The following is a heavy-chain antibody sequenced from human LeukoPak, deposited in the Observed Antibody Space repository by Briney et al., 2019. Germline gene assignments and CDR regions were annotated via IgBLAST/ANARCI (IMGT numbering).Heavy chain of an antibody. CDR1: GFTFDDYA. V-gene: IGHV3-9*01. D-gene: IGHD5-24*01. CDR3: AKGVEMAKIRGFDY. Sequence: PGRSLRLSCAASGFTFDDYAMHWVRQAPGKGLEWVSSISWNSGSTAYADSVKGRFTISRDNAKNSLYLQMNSLRAEDTALYYCAKGVEMAKIRGFDYWGQGTLVTVSS. CDR2: ISWNSGST. J-gene: IGHJ4*02.